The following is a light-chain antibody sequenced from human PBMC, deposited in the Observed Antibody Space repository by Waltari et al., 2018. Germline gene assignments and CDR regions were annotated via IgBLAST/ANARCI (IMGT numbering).Light chain of an antibody. CDR1: SPNNGGSS. V-gene: IGLV1-44*01. CDR2: SDN. Sequence: QSLLTQPPSASGTPGQRVPIPSSGSSPNNGGSSVNWYQQVPGTAPKVLIFSDNQRPSGVPDRISGSKSGTSASLAISGLQSEDETDYYCAAWDDSLNGWVFGGGTRLTVL. CDR3: AAWDDSLNGWV. J-gene: IGLJ3*02.